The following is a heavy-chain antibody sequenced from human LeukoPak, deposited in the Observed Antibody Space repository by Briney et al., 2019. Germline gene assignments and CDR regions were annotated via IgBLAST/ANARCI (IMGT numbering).Heavy chain of an antibody. V-gene: IGHV3-23*01. D-gene: IGHD6-19*01. CDR3: AKGTSSRGWYSPGDY. Sequence: GGSLRLSCAASGFTFSSYAMSWVRQAPGKGLEWVSAISSSGDTTYYADSVKGRFTISRDNSKNTLYLQMNSLRAEDTAVYYCAKGTSSRGWYSPGDYWGQGTLVTVSS. CDR1: GFTFSSYA. J-gene: IGHJ4*02. CDR2: ISSSGDTT.